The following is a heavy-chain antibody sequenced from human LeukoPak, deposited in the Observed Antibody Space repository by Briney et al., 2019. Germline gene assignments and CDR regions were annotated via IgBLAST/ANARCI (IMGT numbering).Heavy chain of an antibody. CDR1: GYTFTSYA. CDR3: ASQSLGGVIVHYYGMDV. Sequence: ASVKVSCKASGYTFTSYAMHWVRQAPGQRLEWMGWINAGNGNTKYSQKFQGRVTITRDTSASTAYMELSSLRSEDTAVYYCASQSLGGVIVHYYGMDVWGKGTTVTVSS. J-gene: IGHJ6*04. V-gene: IGHV1-3*01. D-gene: IGHD3-16*02. CDR2: INAGNGNT.